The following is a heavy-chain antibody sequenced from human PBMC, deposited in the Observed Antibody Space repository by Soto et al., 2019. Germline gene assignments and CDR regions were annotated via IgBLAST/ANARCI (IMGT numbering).Heavy chain of an antibody. CDR3: GIAAAEYYFDY. CDR2: INPNSGDT. V-gene: IGHV1-2*02. CDR1: GCTFTGYY. Sequence: ASVKVSCKASGCTFTGYYMHWVRQAPGRGLEWMGWINPNSGDTNYAQKFQGRVTMTRDTSISTAYMELSRLRSDDTAVYYCGIAAAEYYFDYWGQGTLVTVSS. D-gene: IGHD6-13*01. J-gene: IGHJ4*02.